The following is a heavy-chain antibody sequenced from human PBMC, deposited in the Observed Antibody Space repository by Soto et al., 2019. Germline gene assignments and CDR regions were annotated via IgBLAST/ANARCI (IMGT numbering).Heavy chain of an antibody. Sequence: TSETLSLTCSLSAVSISNYYWSWIRQPPGKGLEWIGYVYYSGTINYNPSLKSRATISLDTSEKQFSLKLRSVTAADTAVYYCARSKLNDCGGDCELDRWGQGALVT. CDR2: VYYSGTI. J-gene: IGHJ5*02. CDR1: AVSISNYY. CDR3: ARSKLNDCGGDCELDR. V-gene: IGHV4-59*08. D-gene: IGHD2-21*02.